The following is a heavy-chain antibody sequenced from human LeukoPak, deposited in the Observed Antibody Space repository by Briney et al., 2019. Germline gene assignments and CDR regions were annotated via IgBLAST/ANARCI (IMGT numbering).Heavy chain of an antibody. CDR1: GFDFSGNW. J-gene: IGHJ4*02. V-gene: IGHV3-74*01. CDR2: IKGDGIST. D-gene: IGHD3-3*01. Sequence: GGSLRLSCAASGFDFSGNWMHWVRHAQGQGLVWVSRIKGDGISTNYADSVKGRFTISRDIAKNTLYLQMNSLRAEDTGVYYCAKDHYWSIDYWGRGTLVTVSS. CDR3: AKDHYWSIDY.